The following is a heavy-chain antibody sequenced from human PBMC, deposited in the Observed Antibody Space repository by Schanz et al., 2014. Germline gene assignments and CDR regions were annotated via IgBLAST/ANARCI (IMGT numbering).Heavy chain of an antibody. CDR2: INVYNGDT. CDR1: GGTFSSYT. D-gene: IGHD6-13*01. Sequence: QVQLVQSGAEVKKPGSSVKVSCKASGGTFSSYTISWVRQAPGQGPEWMGWINVYNGDTKFAKTFQDRVTLTTDTSTSTAYMELRSLRSDDTAVYYCARNIIATARAYDIWGQGTTVTVSS. V-gene: IGHV1-18*01. J-gene: IGHJ3*02. CDR3: ARNIIATARAYDI.